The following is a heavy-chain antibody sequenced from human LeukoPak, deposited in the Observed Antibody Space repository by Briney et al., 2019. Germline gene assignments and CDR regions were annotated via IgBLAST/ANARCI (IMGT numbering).Heavy chain of an antibody. J-gene: IGHJ4*02. D-gene: IGHD1-7*01. CDR2: IYYSGST. CDR1: GGSISSYY. V-gene: IGHV4-59*01. CDR3: ARDLELRGGFDY. Sequence: PSETLSLTCTVSGGSISSYYWSWIRQPPGKGLEWIGYIYYSGSTNYNPSLKSRVTISVGTSKNQFSLKLSSVTAADTAVYYCARDLELRGGFDYWGQGTLVTVSS.